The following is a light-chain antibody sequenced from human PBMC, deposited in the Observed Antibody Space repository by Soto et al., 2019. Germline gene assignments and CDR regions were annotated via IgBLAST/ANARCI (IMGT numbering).Light chain of an antibody. CDR2: DVN. J-gene: IGLJ2*01. V-gene: IGLV2-14*01. CDR1: SSDVGAYNY. CDR3: TSWTTSTTMK. Sequence: QSALTQPASVSGSPGQSITNSCTGTSSDVGAYNYVSWYQQHPGKAPKLMIYDVNIRPSGVSNRFSGSKSGNTASLTISGLQAEDEADYYCTSWTTSTTMKFGGGTKLTVL.